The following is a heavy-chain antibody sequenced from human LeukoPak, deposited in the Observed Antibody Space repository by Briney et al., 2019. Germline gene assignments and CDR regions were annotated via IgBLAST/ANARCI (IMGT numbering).Heavy chain of an antibody. V-gene: IGHV3-23*01. D-gene: IGHD4-23*01. CDR1: GFTFSSYA. J-gene: IGHJ4*02. CDR2: VSGSGGST. Sequence: GGSLGLSCAASGFTFSSYAMSWVRQAPGKGLEWVSAVSGSGGSTYYADSVKGRFTISRDNSKNTLFLQMNSLRAEDTAVYYCAKDLGSVVTPPSLDYWGQGTLVTVSS. CDR3: AKDLGSVVTPPSLDY.